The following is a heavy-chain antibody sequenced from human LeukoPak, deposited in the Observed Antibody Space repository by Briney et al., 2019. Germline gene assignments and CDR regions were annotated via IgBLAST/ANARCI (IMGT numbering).Heavy chain of an antibody. V-gene: IGHV4-59*08. CDR2: IYYSGST. CDR3: ARSPTRTPVGARNWFDP. CDR1: GGSISSYY. Sequence: SETLSLTCTVSGGSISSYYWSWIRQPPGKGLEWIGYIYYSGSTNYNPSLKSRVTISVDTSKNQFSLKLSSVTAADTAVYYCARSPTRTPVGARNWFDPWGQGTLVTVSS. J-gene: IGHJ5*02. D-gene: IGHD1-26*01.